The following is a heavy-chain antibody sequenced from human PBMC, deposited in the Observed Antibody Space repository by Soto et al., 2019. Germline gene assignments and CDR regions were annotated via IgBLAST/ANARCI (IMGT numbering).Heavy chain of an antibody. CDR1: GGSISSGGYY. J-gene: IGHJ5*02. Sequence: SETLSLTCTVSGGSISSGGYYWSWIRQHPGKGLEWIGYIYYSGSTYYNPSLKSRVTISVDTSKNQFSLKLSSVTAADTAVYYCARDRSSSSWYRGVWFDPWGQGTLVTVSS. D-gene: IGHD6-13*01. V-gene: IGHV4-31*03. CDR3: ARDRSSSSWYRGVWFDP. CDR2: IYYSGST.